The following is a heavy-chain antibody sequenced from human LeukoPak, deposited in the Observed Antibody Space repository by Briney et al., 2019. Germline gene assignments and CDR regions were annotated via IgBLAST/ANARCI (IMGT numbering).Heavy chain of an antibody. D-gene: IGHD6-19*01. CDR2: ISGSGGST. V-gene: IGHV3-23*01. CDR3: AKDPTQWLVSGVFDL. Sequence: PGGSLRLSCAASGFTFSSYGMHWVRQAPGKGLEWVSAISGSGGSTYYADSVKGRFTISRDNSKNTLYLQMNSLRAEDTAVYYCAKDPTQWLVSGVFDLWGRGTLVTVSS. J-gene: IGHJ2*01. CDR1: GFTFSSYG.